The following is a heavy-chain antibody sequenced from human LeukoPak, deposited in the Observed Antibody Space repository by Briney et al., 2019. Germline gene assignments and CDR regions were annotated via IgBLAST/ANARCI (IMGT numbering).Heavy chain of an antibody. CDR2: FYYSGTP. Sequence: SETLSLTCTVSGGSISSYYWGWIRQPPGKGLEWIGNFYYSGTPYYNPSLESRVTMSVDTSKNQFSLKLTSVTAADTAVYYCARDSSGWYGYFDYWGQGTLATVSS. J-gene: IGHJ4*02. V-gene: IGHV4-59*04. CDR1: GGSISSYY. D-gene: IGHD6-19*01. CDR3: ARDSSGWYGYFDY.